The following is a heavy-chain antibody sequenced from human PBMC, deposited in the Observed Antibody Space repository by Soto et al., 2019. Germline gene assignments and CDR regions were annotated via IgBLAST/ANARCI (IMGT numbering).Heavy chain of an antibody. Sequence: SVKVSCKASGGTFSSYAISWVRQAPGQGLEWMGGIIPIFGTANYAQKFQGRVTITADKSTSTAYMELSSLRSEDTAVYYCARDIVVVPADKAMNYYGMDVWGQGTRVTVSS. CDR1: GGTFSSYA. CDR2: IIPIFGTA. J-gene: IGHJ6*02. V-gene: IGHV1-69*06. CDR3: ARDIVVVPADKAMNYYGMDV. D-gene: IGHD2-2*01.